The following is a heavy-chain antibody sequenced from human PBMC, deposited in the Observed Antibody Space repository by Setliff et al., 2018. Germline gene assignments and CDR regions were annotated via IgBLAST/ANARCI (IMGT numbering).Heavy chain of an antibody. Sequence: SETLSLTCAAHGGTFSYYYWTWIRQSPGKGLEWIGETNHSGSAKYRPSLGSRFTISRDNSKNTLYLQMNSLRPEDTAVYYCARTCSGSGCYAGLESWGQGTPVTVSS. V-gene: IGHV4-34*01. CDR2: TNHSGSA. CDR3: ARTCSGSGCYAGLES. J-gene: IGHJ4*02. CDR1: GGTFSYYY. D-gene: IGHD2-15*01.